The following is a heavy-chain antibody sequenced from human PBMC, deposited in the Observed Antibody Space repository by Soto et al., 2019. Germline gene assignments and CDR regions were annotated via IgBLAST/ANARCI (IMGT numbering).Heavy chain of an antibody. CDR3: ARDRYIGYCTNGVCEDAFDI. J-gene: IGHJ3*02. Sequence: EVQLVESGGGLVKPGGSLRLSCAASGFTFSSYSMNWVRQAPGKGLEWVSSISSSSSYIYYADSVKGRFTISRDNAKNSLYLQMNSLRAEDTAVYYCARDRYIGYCTNGVCEDAFDIWGQGTMVTVSS. V-gene: IGHV3-21*01. CDR1: GFTFSSYS. D-gene: IGHD2-8*01. CDR2: ISSSSSYI.